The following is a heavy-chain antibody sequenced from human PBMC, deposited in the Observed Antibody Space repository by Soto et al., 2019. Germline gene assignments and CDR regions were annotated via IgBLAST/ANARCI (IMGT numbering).Heavy chain of an antibody. CDR1: GFTFSSYA. V-gene: IGHV3-23*01. J-gene: IGHJ3*02. Sequence: SLRLSCAASGFTFSSYAMSWVRQALGKGLEWVSAISGSGGNTYYADSVKGRFTISRDNSKNTLYLQMNTLRAEDTAVYYCAKGREGFGNDAFEIWGQGTMVTGSS. D-gene: IGHD3-10*01. CDR3: AKGREGFGNDAFEI. CDR2: ISGSGGNT.